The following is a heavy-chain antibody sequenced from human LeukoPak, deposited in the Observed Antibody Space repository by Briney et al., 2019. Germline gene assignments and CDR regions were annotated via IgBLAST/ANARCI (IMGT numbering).Heavy chain of an antibody. J-gene: IGHJ3*02. V-gene: IGHV7-4-1*02. CDR1: GYTFSNYA. Sequence: ASVKVSCKASGYTFSNYAINWVRQAPGQGLEWMGWINTNTGNPTYAQGFTRHFVFSLDTSVSTAYLQISSLKAEDTAVYYCARDPYYYGSGSSTTQDAFDIWGQGTMVTVSS. CDR3: ARDPYYYGSGSSTTQDAFDI. D-gene: IGHD3-10*01. CDR2: INTNTGNP.